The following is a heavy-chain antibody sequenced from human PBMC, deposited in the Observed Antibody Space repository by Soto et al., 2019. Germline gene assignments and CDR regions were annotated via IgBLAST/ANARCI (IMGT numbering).Heavy chain of an antibody. Sequence: SETLSLTCTVSGASISSSYWSWIRKPPGKGLEWIGYIFYSGSTNYNPSLKSRVTISLDRSKNRFSLNLNSVTAADTAVYYCARANRPITMTYLNWFDPWGQGTLVTVSS. CDR2: IFYSGST. D-gene: IGHD3-22*01. V-gene: IGHV4-59*12. J-gene: IGHJ5*02. CDR3: ARANRPITMTYLNWFDP. CDR1: GASISSSY.